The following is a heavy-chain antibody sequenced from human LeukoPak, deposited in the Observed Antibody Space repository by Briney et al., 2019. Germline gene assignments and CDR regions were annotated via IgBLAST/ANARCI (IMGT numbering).Heavy chain of an antibody. CDR1: GLSFTNYW. D-gene: IGHD2-15*01. Sequence: PGGSLRLSCAASGLSFTNYWMSWVRQAPGKGLEWVANVKEDGTTKQYVDSVKGRFTISRDNAKNSLYLQMDSLRAEDTAVYYCVSQEVVPHWGQGTLASVSS. CDR3: VSQEVVPH. J-gene: IGHJ4*02. V-gene: IGHV3-7*01. CDR2: VKEDGTTK.